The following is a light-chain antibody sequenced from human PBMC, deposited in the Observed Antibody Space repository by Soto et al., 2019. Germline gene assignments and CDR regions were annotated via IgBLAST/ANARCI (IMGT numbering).Light chain of an antibody. CDR2: DVS. V-gene: IGLV2-14*01. CDR1: SSDVGGYTY. CDR3: SSYTSSSTSLLV. J-gene: IGLJ3*02. Sequence: QSALTQPASVSGSPGQSITISCTGTSSDVGGYTYVSWYQQHPGKAPKLMIYDVSNRPSGVSNRFSGSKSGNTASLTISGLQAEDETDYYCSSYTSSSTSLLVFGGGTKLTVL.